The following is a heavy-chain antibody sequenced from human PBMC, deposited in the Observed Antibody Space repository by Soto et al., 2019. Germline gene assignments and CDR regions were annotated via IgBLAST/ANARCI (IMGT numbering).Heavy chain of an antibody. J-gene: IGHJ4*02. V-gene: IGHV2-5*02. CDR1: GFSLSTSGVG. CDR3: AHTIPDAYDYIWGSYRPYYFDY. Sequence: GSGPTLVNPTQTLTLTCTFSGFSLSTSGVGVGWIRQPPGKALEWLALIYWDDDKRYSPSLKSRLTITKDTSKNQVVLTMTNMDPVDTATYYCAHTIPDAYDYIWGSYRPYYFDYWGQGTLVTVSS. D-gene: IGHD3-16*02. CDR2: IYWDDDK.